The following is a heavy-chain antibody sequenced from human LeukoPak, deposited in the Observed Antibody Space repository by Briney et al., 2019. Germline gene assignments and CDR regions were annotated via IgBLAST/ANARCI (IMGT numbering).Heavy chain of an antibody. Sequence: PGESLKISCEGYGYSFANYWIGWVRQMPGKGLEWMGIIYPDDSDTRYSPSFQGQVTISADRSMSTAYLQWSSLKASDTAIYYCARRAAEWELLDCWGQGTLVTVYS. CDR2: IYPDDSDT. V-gene: IGHV5-51*01. CDR1: GYSFANYW. D-gene: IGHD1-26*01. J-gene: IGHJ4*02. CDR3: ARRAAEWELLDC.